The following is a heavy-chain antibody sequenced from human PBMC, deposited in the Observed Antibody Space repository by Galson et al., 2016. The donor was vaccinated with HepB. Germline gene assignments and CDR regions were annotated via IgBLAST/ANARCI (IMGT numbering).Heavy chain of an antibody. V-gene: IGHV3-48*03. CDR2: TDSSGASV. CDR3: AIIWDASGWFDY. J-gene: IGHJ4*02. D-gene: IGHD6-19*01. CDR1: GFTLSSYW. Sequence: SLRLSCAASGFTLSSYWMHWVRQAPGKGLEWVSYTDSSGASVHYADSVKGRFTISRDNAKNSLFLQMNSLRSEDTAIYYCAIIWDASGWFDYWGQGTVVTVSS.